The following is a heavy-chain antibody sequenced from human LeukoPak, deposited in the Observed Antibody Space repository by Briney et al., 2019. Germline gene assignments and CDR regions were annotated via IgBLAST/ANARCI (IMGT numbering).Heavy chain of an antibody. D-gene: IGHD6-19*01. Sequence: GGSLRLSCAASGFTFSSYWMHWVRQAPGKGLVWVSRINSDGSSTSYADSVKGRFTISRDNAKNTLYLQMNSLRSDDTAVYYCARDRIGIAVAGIEIDYWGQGTLVTVSS. CDR1: GFTFSSYW. CDR2: INSDGSST. V-gene: IGHV3-74*01. CDR3: ARDRIGIAVAGIEIDY. J-gene: IGHJ4*02.